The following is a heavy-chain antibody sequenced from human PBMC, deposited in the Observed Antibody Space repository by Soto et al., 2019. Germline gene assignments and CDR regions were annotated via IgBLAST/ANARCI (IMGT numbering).Heavy chain of an antibody. D-gene: IGHD6-13*01. CDR1: GFTFRTYG. CDR3: AREPEGIAAALDY. V-gene: IGHV3-21*01. J-gene: IGHJ4*02. CDR2: ISSSGSFI. Sequence: GGSLRLSCAASGFTFRTYGMNWVRRAPGGGLEWVASISSSGSFIYYADSVKGRFTISRDDAEKSLYLQMNSLRAEDTALYYCAREPEGIAAALDYWGQGTLGTV.